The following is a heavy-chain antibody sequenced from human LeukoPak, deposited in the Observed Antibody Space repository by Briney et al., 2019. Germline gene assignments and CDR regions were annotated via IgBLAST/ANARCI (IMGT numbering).Heavy chain of an antibody. CDR1: GYTFTGYY. J-gene: IGHJ5*02. CDR2: INPSGGST. CDR3: ARDYSPNEPSYCSGGSCYHSVWNWFDP. V-gene: IGHV1-46*01. Sequence: ASVKVSCKASGYTFTGYYLHWVRQAPGQGLEWMGIINPSGGSTSYAQKFQGRVTMTRDTSTSTVYMELSSLRSEDTAVYYCARDYSPNEPSYCSGGSCYHSVWNWFDPWGQGTLVTVSS. D-gene: IGHD2-15*01.